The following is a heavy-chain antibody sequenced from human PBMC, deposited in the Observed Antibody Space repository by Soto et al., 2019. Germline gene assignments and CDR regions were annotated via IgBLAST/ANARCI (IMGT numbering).Heavy chain of an antibody. Sequence: EVQLVESGGGLVQPGGSLRLSCTASGFTSSNYWIHWVRQAPGKGLVWVSRVNSDGSSTLYADSVKGRFTVSRDNGQNTLYLQMNSLRAEDTAAYYCARVPHGNSTRCYSYFDLWGRGTLVTVSS. CDR2: VNSDGSST. CDR3: ARVPHGNSTRCYSYFDL. CDR1: GFTSSNYW. D-gene: IGHD2-2*01. J-gene: IGHJ2*01. V-gene: IGHV3-74*01.